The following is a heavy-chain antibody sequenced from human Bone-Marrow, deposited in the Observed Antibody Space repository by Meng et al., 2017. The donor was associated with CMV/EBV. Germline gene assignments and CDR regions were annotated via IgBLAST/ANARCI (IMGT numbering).Heavy chain of an antibody. J-gene: IGHJ1*01. CDR2: ISSSSSYI. CDR1: GFTFSTYS. V-gene: IGHV3-21*01. CDR3: ARINGPFWSGSFQH. D-gene: IGHD3-3*01. Sequence: ETLSLTCAASGFTFSTYSMSWVRQAPGKGLEWVSSISSSSSYIYYADSVKGRFTISRDNAKNSLYLQMNSLRAEDTAVYYCARINGPFWSGSFQHWGQGTLVTIAS.